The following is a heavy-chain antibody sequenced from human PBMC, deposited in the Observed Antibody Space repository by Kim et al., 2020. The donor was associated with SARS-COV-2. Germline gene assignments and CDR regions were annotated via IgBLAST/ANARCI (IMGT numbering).Heavy chain of an antibody. Sequence: SETLSLTCTVSGGSISSGGYYWSWIRQHPGKGLEWIGYIYYSGSTYYNPSLKSRVTISVDTSKNQFSLKLSSVTAADTAVYYCARIRGPKFTFDYWGQGTLVTVSS. D-gene: IGHD3-10*01. J-gene: IGHJ4*02. CDR3: ARIRGPKFTFDY. V-gene: IGHV4-31*03. CDR2: IYYSGST. CDR1: GGSISSGGYY.